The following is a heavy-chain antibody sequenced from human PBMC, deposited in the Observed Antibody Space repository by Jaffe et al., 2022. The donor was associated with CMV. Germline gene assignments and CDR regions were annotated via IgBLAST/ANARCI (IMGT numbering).Heavy chain of an antibody. D-gene: IGHD2-2*01. J-gene: IGHJ5*02. V-gene: IGHV3-33*01. CDR3: ARSSTRSDNWFDP. CDR2: IYYDGNNK. CDR1: GFTFSNFG. Sequence: QVQLVESGGGVVQPGRSLRLSCVASGFTFSNFGMCWVRQAPGKGLEWVAGIYYDGNNKYYADSVMGRFTISRDNSKNTLFLQMNSLRVEDTAVYFCARSSTRSDNWFDPWGQGTLVSVSS.